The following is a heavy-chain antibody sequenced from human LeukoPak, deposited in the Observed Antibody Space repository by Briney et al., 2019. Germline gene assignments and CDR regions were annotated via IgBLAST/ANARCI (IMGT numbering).Heavy chain of an antibody. CDR3: ARGRFATAAGGFDY. D-gene: IGHD6-13*01. CDR2: IYTSGST. V-gene: IGHV4-4*07. Sequence: PSETLSLTCTVSGGSISSYYWSWIRQPAGKGLEWIGRIYTSGSTNYNPSLKSRVTMSVDTFKNQFSLKLSSVTAADTAVYYCARGRFATAAGGFDYWGQGTLVTVSS. J-gene: IGHJ4*02. CDR1: GGSISSYY.